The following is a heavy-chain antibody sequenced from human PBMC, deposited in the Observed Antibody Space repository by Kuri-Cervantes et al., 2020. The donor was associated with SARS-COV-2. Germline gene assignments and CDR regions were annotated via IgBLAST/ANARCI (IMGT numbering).Heavy chain of an antibody. CDR2: IYPGDSDT. Sequence: GESLKISCTVSGGSLGSGDYFWTWVRQSPGKGLEWMGIIYPGDSDTRYSPSFQGQVTISADKSISTAYLQWSSLKASDTAMYYCARRSTIFGPDYYYYYYMDVWGKGTTVTVSS. CDR3: ARRSTIFGPDYYYYYYMDV. D-gene: IGHD3-3*01. V-gene: IGHV5-51*01. CDR1: GGSLGSGDYF. J-gene: IGHJ6*03.